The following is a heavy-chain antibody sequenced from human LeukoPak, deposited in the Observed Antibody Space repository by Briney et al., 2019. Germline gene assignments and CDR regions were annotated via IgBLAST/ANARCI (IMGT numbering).Heavy chain of an antibody. CDR1: GGSISSSNW. CDR2: ILHSGDA. D-gene: IGHD2-15*01. Sequence: TSETLSLTCDVSGGSISSSNWWSRVRQSPEKGLEWIGQILHSGDANYSPSFKSRVTISVDTSKNQFSLKLSSVTAADTAVYYCARRPDRGSATMKSLQRAASARGVASYYFDYWGQGTLVTVSS. J-gene: IGHJ4*02. V-gene: IGHV4-4*02. CDR3: ARRPDRGSATMKSLQRAASARGVASYYFDY.